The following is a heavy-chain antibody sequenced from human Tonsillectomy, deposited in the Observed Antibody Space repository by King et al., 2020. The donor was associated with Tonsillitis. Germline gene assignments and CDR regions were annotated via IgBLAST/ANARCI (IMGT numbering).Heavy chain of an antibody. CDR2: ISSSSSYI. J-gene: IGHJ4*02. Sequence: EVQLVESGGGLDKPGGSLRLSCAASGFTFSSYSMNWVRQAPGKGLEWVSFISSSSSYIYYADSVKGRFTISRDNAKNSLYLQMNSLKAEDTAVYYCARSIAAAGTFWGQGTLVSVSS. CDR3: ARSIAAAGTF. D-gene: IGHD6-13*01. CDR1: GFTFSSYS. V-gene: IGHV3-21*01.